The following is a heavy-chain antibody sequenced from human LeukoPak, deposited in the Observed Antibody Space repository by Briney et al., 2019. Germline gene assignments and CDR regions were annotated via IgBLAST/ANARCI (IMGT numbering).Heavy chain of an antibody. V-gene: IGHV3-48*04. J-gene: IGHJ6*03. D-gene: IGHD2-2*01. CDR3: ARDSTGAAARHCSSTSCFHYYYTDV. CDR1: GFTFSSYS. Sequence: PGGSLRLSCAPSGFTFSSYSMNWVRQAPGKGRDWVSYVSSISSTIYYAYSVKGRFTISRDNAKNSLYLQMNRLRAEDTAVYYCARDSTGAAARHCSSTSCFHYYYTDVWGKGSTVSASS. CDR2: VSSISSTI.